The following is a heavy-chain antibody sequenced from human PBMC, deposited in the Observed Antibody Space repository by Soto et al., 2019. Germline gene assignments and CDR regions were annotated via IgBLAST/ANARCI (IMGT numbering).Heavy chain of an antibody. J-gene: IGHJ4*02. CDR2: ISAYNGNT. CDR3: ARDRAFYCCFNWAAIPETRFDY. V-gene: IGHV1-18*01. D-gene: IGHD2-21*01. CDR1: GYTFTSYG. Sequence: ASVKVSCKASGYTFTSYGISWVRQAPGQGLEWMGWISAYNGNTNYAQKLQGRVTMTTDTSTSTAYMELRSLRSDDTAVYYCARDRAFYCCFNWAAIPETRFDYWGQGPPVTSPQ.